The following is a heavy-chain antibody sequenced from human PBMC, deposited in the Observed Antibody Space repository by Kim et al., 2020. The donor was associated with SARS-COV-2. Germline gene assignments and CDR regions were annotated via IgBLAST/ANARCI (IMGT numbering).Heavy chain of an antibody. V-gene: IGHV3-33*01. J-gene: IGHJ1*01. Sequence: GGSLRLSCAASGFTFSSYGMHWVRQAPGKGLEWVAVIWYDGSNKYYADSVKGRFTISRDNSKNTLYLQMNSLRAEDTAVYYCARDILYDSSGYYYVYSPEYFQHWARAPWSPSPQ. CDR1: GFTFSSYG. D-gene: IGHD3-22*01. CDR2: IWYDGSNK. CDR3: ARDILYDSSGYYYVYSPEYFQH.